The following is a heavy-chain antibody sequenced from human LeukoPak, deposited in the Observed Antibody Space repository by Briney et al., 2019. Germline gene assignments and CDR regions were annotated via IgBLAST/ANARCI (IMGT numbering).Heavy chain of an antibody. CDR1: GGSISSYY. V-gene: IGHV4-59*12. J-gene: IGHJ5*02. CDR3: AREYGSGSEFDP. CDR2: IYYSGST. D-gene: IGHD3-10*01. Sequence: PSETLSLTCTVSGGSISSYYWSWIRQPPGKGLEWIGNIYYSGSTNYNPSLKSRVTISVDTSKNQFSLKLSSVTAADTAVYYCAREYGSGSEFDPWGQGTLVTVSS.